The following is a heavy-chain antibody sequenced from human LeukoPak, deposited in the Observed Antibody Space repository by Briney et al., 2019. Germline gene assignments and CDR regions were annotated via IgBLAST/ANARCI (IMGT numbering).Heavy chain of an antibody. CDR1: GGSISSYY. D-gene: IGHD6-13*01. J-gene: IGHJ5*02. CDR2: IYYSGST. V-gene: IGHV4-59*12. CDR3: ARTPIAAAGRRWFDP. Sequence: PSETLSLTCTVSGGSISSYYWSWIRQPPGKGLEWIGYIYYSGSTNYNPSLKSRVTISVDTSKNQFSLKLNSVTAADTAVYYCARTPIAAAGRRWFDPWGQGTLVTVSS.